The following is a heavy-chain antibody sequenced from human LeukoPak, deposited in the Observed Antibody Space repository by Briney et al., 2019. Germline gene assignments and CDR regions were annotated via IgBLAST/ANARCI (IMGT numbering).Heavy chain of an antibody. J-gene: IGHJ4*02. Sequence: SETLSLTCTVSGGSISSGGYYWSWIRQHPGKGLEWIGYIYYSGSTYYNPSLKSRVTISVDTSKNQFSLKLSSVTAADTAVYYCARTGSYGLLRDYWGQGTLVTVSS. CDR1: GGSISSGGYY. CDR3: ARTGSYGLLRDY. CDR2: IYYSGST. D-gene: IGHD5-18*01. V-gene: IGHV4-31*03.